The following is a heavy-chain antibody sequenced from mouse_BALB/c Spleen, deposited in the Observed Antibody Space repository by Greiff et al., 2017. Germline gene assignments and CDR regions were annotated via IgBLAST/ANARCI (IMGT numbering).Heavy chain of an antibody. Sequence: QVQLQQPGAELVKPGASVKMSCKASGYTFTSYWMHWVKQRPGQGLEWIGVIDPSDSYTSYNQKFKGKATLTVDTSSSTAYMQLSSLTSEDSAVYYCTTGSSLYYAMDYWGQGTSVTVSS. V-gene: IGHV1S127*01. CDR2: IDPSDSYT. J-gene: IGHJ4*01. CDR3: TTGSSLYYAMDY. D-gene: IGHD1-1*01. CDR1: GYTFTSYW.